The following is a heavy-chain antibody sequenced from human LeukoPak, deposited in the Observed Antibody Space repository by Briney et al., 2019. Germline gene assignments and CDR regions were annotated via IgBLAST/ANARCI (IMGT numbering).Heavy chain of an antibody. J-gene: IGHJ4*02. CDR3: ANERGYNYGYSFDY. V-gene: IGHV3-30*18. Sequence: GGSLRLSCIASEFTFSNYGMHWVRQAPGKGLEWVALVSYDGSNQYYADSVKGRFTISRDNSKNMLYLQMNSLSTEDTAVYYCANERGYNYGYSFDYWGQGTLVTVSS. D-gene: IGHD5-18*01. CDR2: VSYDGSNQ. CDR1: EFTFSNYG.